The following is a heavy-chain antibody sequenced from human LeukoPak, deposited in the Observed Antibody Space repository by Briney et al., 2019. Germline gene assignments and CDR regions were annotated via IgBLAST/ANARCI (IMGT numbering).Heavy chain of an antibody. V-gene: IGHV4-59*01. CDR2: IYYSGST. CDR1: GGYISSYY. D-gene: IGHD2-15*01. Sequence: SETLPLTCSVAGGYISSYYWSWIRQPPAKGLEWIGYIYYSGSTNYSPSLKSRVTISVDTSKNQFSLKLSSVTAADTAVYYCARVVGGNCLLSWGQGTLVTVSS. CDR3: ARVVGGNCLLS. J-gene: IGHJ4*02.